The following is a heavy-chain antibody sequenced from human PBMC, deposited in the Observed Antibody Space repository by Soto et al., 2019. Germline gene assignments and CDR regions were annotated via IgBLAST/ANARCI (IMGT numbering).Heavy chain of an antibody. CDR2: TYYRSKWYN. CDR3: ARTRAARPYNWFDP. CDR1: GDSVSSNSAG. D-gene: IGHD6-6*01. J-gene: IGHJ5*02. Sequence: SQTLSLTCAITGDSVSSNSAGWSWVRQSPSRGLEWLGRTYYRSKWYNDYAVSVKSRITINPDTSKNQFSLQLNSVTPEDTAVYYCARTRAARPYNWFDPWGQGTLVTVSS. V-gene: IGHV6-1*01.